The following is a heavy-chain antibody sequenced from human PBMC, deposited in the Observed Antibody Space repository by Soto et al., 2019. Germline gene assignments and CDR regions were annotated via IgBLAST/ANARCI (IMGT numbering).Heavy chain of an antibody. CDR2: ISGSGGST. Sequence: GGPIRLSCAASGVPFIRYAMSWVRQAPGKGLEWVSAISGSGGSTYYADSVKGRFTISRDNSKNTLYLQMNSLRAEDTAIYYCAKGLYYWGQGTLVIVSS. J-gene: IGHJ4*02. CDR3: AKGLYY. V-gene: IGHV3-23*01. CDR1: GVPFIRYA. D-gene: IGHD2-8*01.